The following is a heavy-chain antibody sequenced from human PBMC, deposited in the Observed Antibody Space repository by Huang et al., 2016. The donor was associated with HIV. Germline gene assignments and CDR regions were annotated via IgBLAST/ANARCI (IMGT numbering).Heavy chain of an antibody. D-gene: IGHD1-1*01. CDR3: ARGRDTTEMDTEDDALDV. J-gene: IGHJ3*01. V-gene: IGHV4-34*02. CDR2: IKDNGHA. Sequence: QVRLQQWGGGLVRPSETLSRTCAVYGGPFSTNYWSWIRQSPGKGLEGIAEIKDNGHANFNPSLRSRVSISVDTSKNQFSLNVTSVTAADTAIYYCARGRDTTEMDTEDDALDVWDQGTLVIVSS. CDR1: GGPFSTNY.